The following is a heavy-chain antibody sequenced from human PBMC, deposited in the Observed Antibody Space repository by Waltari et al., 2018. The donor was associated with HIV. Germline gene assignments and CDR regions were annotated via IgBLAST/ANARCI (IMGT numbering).Heavy chain of an antibody. CDR3: ARDHYYGSSGYYSDY. D-gene: IGHD3-22*01. CDR2: ISGYKGGT. J-gene: IGHJ4*02. CDR1: GYTFTNYG. V-gene: IGHV1-18*01. Sequence: QVHLVQSGAELRKPGASVTVSCKASGYTFTNYGITWVRQAPGQGLEWMGWISGYKGGTKYVQKVRGRVTMTTDTATSTAYLEMGSLRFDDTAVYYCARDHYYGSSGYYSDYWGQGTLVTVSS.